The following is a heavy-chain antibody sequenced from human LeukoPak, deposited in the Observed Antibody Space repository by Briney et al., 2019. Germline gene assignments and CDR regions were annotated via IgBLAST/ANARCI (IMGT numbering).Heavy chain of an antibody. J-gene: IGHJ4*02. D-gene: IGHD3-10*01. V-gene: IGHV3-23*01. CDR2: VSESGGST. CDR1: GFTFSTYA. Sequence: GGSLRLSCVASGFTFSTYAMGWVRQVPGKGLEWVSSVSESGGSTYYADSVKGRFTISRDNSRNTVYLQMTSLRAEDTAVYYCASRGHVGSGTYSPYDYWGQGTLVTVSS. CDR3: ASRGHVGSGTYSPYDY.